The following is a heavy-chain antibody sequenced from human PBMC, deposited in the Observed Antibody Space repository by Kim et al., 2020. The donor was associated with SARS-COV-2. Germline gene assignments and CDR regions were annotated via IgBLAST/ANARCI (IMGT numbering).Heavy chain of an antibody. V-gene: IGHV3-33*06. Sequence: GGSLRLSCAASGFTFSSYGMHWVRQAPGKGLEWVAVIWYDGSNKYYADSVKGRFTISRDNSKNTLYLQMNSLRAEDTAVYYYAKDQLLEYGMDVWGQGTTVTVSS. CDR3: AKDQLLEYGMDV. CDR1: GFTFSSYG. J-gene: IGHJ6*02. D-gene: IGHD2-2*01. CDR2: IWYDGSNK.